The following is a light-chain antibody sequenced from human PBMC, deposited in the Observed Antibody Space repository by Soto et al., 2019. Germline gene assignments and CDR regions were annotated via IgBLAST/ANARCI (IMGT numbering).Light chain of an antibody. CDR2: DVS. V-gene: IGKV3-20*01. Sequence: EIVLTQSPGTLSLSPGERATLSCRSSQSVSSSYLAWYQQKPGQAPRLLIYDVSSRATGIPDRFSGSWSGTDFTLTISTLEPDDFAVYYCQPYGSSPTFGQGTKVDIK. J-gene: IGKJ1*01. CDR1: QSVSSSY. CDR3: QPYGSSPT.